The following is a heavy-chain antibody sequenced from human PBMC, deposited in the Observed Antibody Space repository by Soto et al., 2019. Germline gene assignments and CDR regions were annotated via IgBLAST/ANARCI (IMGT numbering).Heavy chain of an antibody. Sequence: SVKVSCKASEGTFSSYTISWVRQAPGQGLEWMGRIIPILGIVNYAQKFQGRVTITADKSTSTAYMELSSLRSEDTAVYYCARAPVYCSSTSCSKYNWFDPWGQGTLVTVSS. J-gene: IGHJ5*02. CDR2: IIPILGIV. V-gene: IGHV1-69*02. CDR1: EGTFSSYT. D-gene: IGHD2-2*01. CDR3: ARAPVYCSSTSCSKYNWFDP.